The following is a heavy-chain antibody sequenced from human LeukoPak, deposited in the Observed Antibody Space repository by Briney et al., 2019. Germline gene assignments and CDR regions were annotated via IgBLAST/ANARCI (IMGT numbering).Heavy chain of an antibody. CDR1: GGSISSYY. D-gene: IGHD2-2*01. V-gene: IGHV4-59*01. CDR3: ARVHGYCSSTSCYNWFDP. CDR2: IYYSGST. J-gene: IGHJ5*02. Sequence: SETLSLTCTVSGGSISSYYWSWIRQPPGKGLEWIGYIYYSGSTNYNPSLESRVTISVDTSKNQFSLKLSSVTAAGTAVYYCARVHGYCSSTSCYNWFDPWGQGTLVTVSS.